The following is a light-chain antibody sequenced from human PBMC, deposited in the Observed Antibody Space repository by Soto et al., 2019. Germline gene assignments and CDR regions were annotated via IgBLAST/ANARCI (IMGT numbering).Light chain of an antibody. CDR3: QQYGGSPPYT. J-gene: IGKJ2*01. CDR1: QSVTSSY. CDR2: GAS. V-gene: IGKV3-20*01. Sequence: EIVLTQSPGTLSLSPGERATLSCRASQSVTSSYLAWYQQKPGQAHRLLIYGASSRATGIPDRLSGSGSRTDFTLTISRLEPEDFAVYYCQQYGGSPPYTFGQGTNLEIK.